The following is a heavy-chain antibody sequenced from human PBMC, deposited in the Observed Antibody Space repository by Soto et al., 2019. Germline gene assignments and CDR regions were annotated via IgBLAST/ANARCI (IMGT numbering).Heavy chain of an antibody. J-gene: IGHJ4*02. CDR1: GFTFSSHA. V-gene: IGHV3-23*01. D-gene: IGHD6-19*01. Sequence: PGGSLRLSCAASGFTFSSHAMSWVRKAPGKGLEWVSVISGSGDSTYYADSVKGRFTISRDNSKNTLYLQMNSLRAEDTAVYYCARRSSGWYFDYWGQGTLVTVSS. CDR2: ISGSGDST. CDR3: ARRSSGWYFDY.